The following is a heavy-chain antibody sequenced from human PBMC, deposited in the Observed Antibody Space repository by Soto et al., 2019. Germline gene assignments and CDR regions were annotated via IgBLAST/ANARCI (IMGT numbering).Heavy chain of an antibody. J-gene: IGHJ6*02. CDR3: ARSGYSSGWPHYYGMDV. Sequence: QVQLVQSGAEVKKPGSSVKVSCNASGGTFSSYAISWVRQAPGQGLEWMGGIIPIFGTANYAQKFQGRVTITADESTSTAYMELSSLRSEDTAVYYCARSGYSSGWPHYYGMDVWGQGTTVTVSS. D-gene: IGHD6-19*01. V-gene: IGHV1-69*01. CDR2: IIPIFGTA. CDR1: GGTFSSYA.